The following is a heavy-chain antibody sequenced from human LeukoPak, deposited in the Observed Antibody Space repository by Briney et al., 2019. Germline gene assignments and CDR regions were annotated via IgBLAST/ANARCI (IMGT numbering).Heavy chain of an antibody. D-gene: IGHD6-13*01. J-gene: IGHJ3*02. CDR1: GYTFTSYW. CDR3: AKQYSSSWSVGAFDI. V-gene: IGHV5-51*01. Sequence: GESLKISCKGSGYTFTSYWIVWLRQTPGKGLEWMGIIYPGDSDTRYSPSFQGQVTISADKSISTAYLQWSSLKASDTAMYYCAKQYSSSWSVGAFDIWGQGTTVIVSS. CDR2: IYPGDSDT.